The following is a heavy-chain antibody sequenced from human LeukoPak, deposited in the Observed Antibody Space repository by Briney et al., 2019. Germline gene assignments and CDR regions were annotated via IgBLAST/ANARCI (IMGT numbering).Heavy chain of an antibody. V-gene: IGHV1-46*01. CDR1: GYTFTIYY. J-gene: IGHJ4*02. CDR3: AREPSGTGYFDY. CDR2: INSSGGIT. Sequence: ASVTVSFKGSGYTFTIYYLHWVRQAPGQGLAWVGVINSSGGITSYAQKFQGRLTVTRDTSTSTVYMDLSSLRSEDTAVYYCAREPSGTGYFDYWGQGTLVTVSS. D-gene: IGHD3/OR15-3a*01.